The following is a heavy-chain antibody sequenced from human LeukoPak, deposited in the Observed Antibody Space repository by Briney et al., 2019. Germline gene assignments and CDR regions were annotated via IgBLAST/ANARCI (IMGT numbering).Heavy chain of an antibody. CDR2: IIPIFGTA. V-gene: IGHV1-69*05. CDR3: ARVVGESLELPLLNRFDP. D-gene: IGHD1-7*01. J-gene: IGHJ5*02. Sequence: ASVKVSCKASGGTFSSYAISWVRQAPGQGLEWMGGIIPIFGTANYAQKLQGRVTMTTDTSTSTAYMELRSLRSDDTAVYYCARVVGESLELPLLNRFDPWGQGTLVTVSS. CDR1: GGTFSSYA.